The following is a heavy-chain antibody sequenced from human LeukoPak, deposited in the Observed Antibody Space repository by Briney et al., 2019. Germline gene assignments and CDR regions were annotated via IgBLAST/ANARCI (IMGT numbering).Heavy chain of an antibody. V-gene: IGHV4-59*12. CDR2: IYYSGST. CDR3: ARSPSNYYGMDV. Sequence: KASETLSLTCTVSGGSISSYYWSWIRQPPGKGLEWIGYIYYSGSTNYNPSLKSRVTISVDTSKNQFSLKLSSVTAADTAVYYCARSPSNYYGMDVWGQGTTVTVSS. CDR1: GGSISSYY. J-gene: IGHJ6*02.